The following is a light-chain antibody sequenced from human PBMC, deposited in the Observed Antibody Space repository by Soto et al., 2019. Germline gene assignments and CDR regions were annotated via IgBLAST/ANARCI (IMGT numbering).Light chain of an antibody. CDR3: QHYHSYSEA. V-gene: IGKV1-5*03. CDR2: KAS. J-gene: IGKJ1*01. CDR1: QTISSW. Sequence: DIHMTQSPSTLSVSVGDGVTIACRASQTISSWLAWYQQKPGKAPKLLIYKASTLKSGVPSRFSGSGSGTEFTLTISSLQPDDFATYYCQHYHSYSEAFGQGTKVDI.